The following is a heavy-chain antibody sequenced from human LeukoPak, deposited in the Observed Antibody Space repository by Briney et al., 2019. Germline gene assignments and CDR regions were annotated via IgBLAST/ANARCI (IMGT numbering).Heavy chain of an antibody. CDR1: GFTFSTYA. V-gene: IGHV3-23*01. CDR2: ISGSGGST. D-gene: IGHD6-13*01. CDR3: AKALEQETVIALDS. Sequence: PGGFLRLSCAASGFTFSTYAMSWVRKAPGKGLEWVSAISGSGGSTYYADSVKGRFTISRDNSKNTLYLQMNSLRAEDTSIYFCAKALEQETVIALDSWGQGTLVTVSS. J-gene: IGHJ4*02.